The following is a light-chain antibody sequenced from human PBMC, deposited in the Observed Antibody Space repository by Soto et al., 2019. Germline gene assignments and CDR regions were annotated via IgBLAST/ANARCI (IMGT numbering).Light chain of an antibody. CDR2: AAS. CDR1: QDISSG. J-gene: IGKJ1*01. V-gene: IGKV1-12*01. Sequence: DILMTQSPSSVSASIGDRVTLTCRASQDISSGLAWYQQKPGKAPNLLIFAASSLQSGVPSRFIGSGSETDFTLTISSLQPEDFATYHCQQANSYPRTFGQGTKVDIK. CDR3: QQANSYPRT.